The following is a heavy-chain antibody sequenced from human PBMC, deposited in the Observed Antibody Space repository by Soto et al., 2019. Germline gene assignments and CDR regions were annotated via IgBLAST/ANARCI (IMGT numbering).Heavy chain of an antibody. V-gene: IGHV1-46*03. CDR1: GVTFSSYA. D-gene: IGHD5-12*01. CDR2: IIPSGGST. J-gene: IGHJ4*02. Sequence: ASVKVSCKASGVTFSSYAISWVRQSPGQGLEWMGGIIPSGGSTNYAQKFQGRVTMTRDTSTSTVYMELSRMRSEDTAVYYCARDGYYSPGGLFRDYYFDYWGQGSLVTVS. CDR3: ARDGYYSPGGLFRDYYFDY.